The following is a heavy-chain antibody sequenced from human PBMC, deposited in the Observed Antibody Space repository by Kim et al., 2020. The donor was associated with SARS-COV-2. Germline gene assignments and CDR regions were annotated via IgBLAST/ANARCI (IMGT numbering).Heavy chain of an antibody. V-gene: IGHV3-11*06. D-gene: IGHD3-22*01. CDR3: ARDLFSNYDSSGYSGDY. J-gene: IGHJ4*02. Sequence: VKGRFTISRDNAKNSLYLQMNSLRAEDTAVYYCARDLFSNYDSSGYSGDYWGQGTLVTVSS.